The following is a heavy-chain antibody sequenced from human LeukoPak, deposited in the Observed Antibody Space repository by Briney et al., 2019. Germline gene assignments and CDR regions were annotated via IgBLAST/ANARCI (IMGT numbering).Heavy chain of an antibody. CDR2: IKSKTDGGTT. CDR3: TTERWTSYYYDSSGQVDFDY. D-gene: IGHD3-22*01. CDR1: GFTFSSYA. J-gene: IGHJ4*02. Sequence: PGGSLRLSCAASGFTFSSYAMSWVRQAPGKGLEWVGRIKSKTDGGTTDYAAPVKGRFTISRDDSKNTLYLQMNSLKTEDTAVYYCTTERWTSYYYDSSGQVDFDYWGQGTLVTVSS. V-gene: IGHV3-15*01.